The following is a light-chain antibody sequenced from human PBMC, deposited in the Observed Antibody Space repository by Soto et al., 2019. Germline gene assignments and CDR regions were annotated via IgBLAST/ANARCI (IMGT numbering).Light chain of an antibody. CDR1: QSVGSSY. CDR2: GAS. J-gene: IGKJ1*01. Sequence: EIVLTQSPGTLSLSPGERATLSCRASQSVGSSYLAWYQQKPGQAPRLLIYGASSRATGIPDRFSGSGSGTDFTLTISRLEPEDFAVYYCQQYGSSQSFGQGTTMEIK. V-gene: IGKV3-20*01. CDR3: QQYGSSQS.